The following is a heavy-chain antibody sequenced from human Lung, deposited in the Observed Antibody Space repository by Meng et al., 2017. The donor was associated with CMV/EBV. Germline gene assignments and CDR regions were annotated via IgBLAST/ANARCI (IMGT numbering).Heavy chain of an antibody. CDR2: IRDKAATYST. CDR3: VKDFLGAGDF. D-gene: IGHD2-15*01. CDR1: GFSFSDNY. J-gene: IGHJ4*02. V-gene: IGHV3-72*01. Sequence: SCAASGFSFSDNYMDWFRQAPGKGLECVGRIRDKAATYSTEYAASVRGRFTISRDDSKNSLYLQMNSLKIEDTAVYHCVKDFLGAGDFWGQGTPVTGAS.